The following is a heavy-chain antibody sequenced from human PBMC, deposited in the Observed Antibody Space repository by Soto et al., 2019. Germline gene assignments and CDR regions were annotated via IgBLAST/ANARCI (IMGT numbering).Heavy chain of an antibody. V-gene: IGHV3-13*01. CDR2: IGTAGDT. CDR1: GFTFSSYD. J-gene: IGHJ5*02. D-gene: IGHD3-3*01. Sequence: EVQLVESGGGLVQPGGSLRLSCAASGFTFSSYDMHWVRQATGKGLEWVSAIGTAGDTYYPGSVKGRFTISRENAKNSLYLQMNILRAGDTAVYYCARDLVLRFLEWLLWCTRGLWFDPWGQGTLVTVSS. CDR3: ARDLVLRFLEWLLWCTRGLWFDP.